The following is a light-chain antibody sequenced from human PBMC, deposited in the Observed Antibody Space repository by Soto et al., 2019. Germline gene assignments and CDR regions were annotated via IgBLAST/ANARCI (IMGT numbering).Light chain of an antibody. CDR1: QSISRY. Sequence: DIQMTQSPSSLSASVGDRVTITCRASQSISRYLNWYQHKPGKAPKLLIYAASNLQSGVPSRFSGSGSGTDFTLTISSLPPEDFATYCCQPSYSTPYIFGQGTTLEIK. CDR3: QPSYSTPYI. V-gene: IGKV1-39*01. CDR2: AAS. J-gene: IGKJ2*01.